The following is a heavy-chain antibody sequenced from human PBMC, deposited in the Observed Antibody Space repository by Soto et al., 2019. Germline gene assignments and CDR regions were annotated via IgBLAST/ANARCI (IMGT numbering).Heavy chain of an antibody. CDR1: GGSISSSNW. CDR3: ARSARVVVPAAQYYYYGMDV. V-gene: IGHV4-4*02. D-gene: IGHD2-2*01. CDR2: IYHSGST. J-gene: IGHJ6*02. Sequence: SETLSLTCAVSGGSISSSNWWSWVRQPPGXGLEWIGEIYHSGSTNYNPSLKSRVTISVDKSKNQFSLKLSSVTAADTAVYYCARSARVVVPAAQYYYYGMDVWGQGTTVTVSS.